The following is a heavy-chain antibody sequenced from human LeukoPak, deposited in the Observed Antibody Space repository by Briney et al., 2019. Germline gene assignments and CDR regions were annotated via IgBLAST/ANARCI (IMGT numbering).Heavy chain of an antibody. J-gene: IGHJ6*04. CDR1: GFSVSSNY. V-gene: IGHV3-53*05. Sequence: PGGSLRLSCAASGFSVSSNYMNWVRQAPGKGLEWVSIIYSGGTTYYADSVKGRFTISRDNSKNTLYLQMNSLRAEDTAVYYCAKDPTYSGYGGLDVWGKGTTVTVSS. CDR3: AKDPTYSGYGGLDV. D-gene: IGHD5-12*01. CDR2: IYSGGTT.